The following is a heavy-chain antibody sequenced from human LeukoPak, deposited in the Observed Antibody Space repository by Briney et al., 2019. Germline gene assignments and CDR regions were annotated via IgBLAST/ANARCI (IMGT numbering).Heavy chain of an antibody. CDR2: ISGDGGST. CDR3: AKEYDSSGFFDY. Sequence: GGSLRLSCAASGFTFDDYAMHWVRQAPGKGLEWVSLISGDGGSTYYADSVKGRFTISRDNSKNTLYLQMNSLRAEDTAVYYCAKEYDSSGFFDYWGQGTLVTVSS. CDR1: GFTFDDYA. J-gene: IGHJ4*02. V-gene: IGHV3-43*02. D-gene: IGHD3-22*01.